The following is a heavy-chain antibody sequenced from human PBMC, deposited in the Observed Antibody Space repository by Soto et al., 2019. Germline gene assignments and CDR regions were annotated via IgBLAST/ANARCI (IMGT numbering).Heavy chain of an antibody. J-gene: IGHJ5*02. Sequence: AEPLNISCTTSGYRFTSYWIAWGRQMAGKGLEWIGIICSSDSDTRYSTSLQGQDTISADRSTSTVCLQWASLKALDTAVYFCARKDKSGYFNWFDPWGQGTLVTVSS. CDR3: ARKDKSGYFNWFDP. D-gene: IGHD3-22*01. CDR1: GYRFTSYW. V-gene: IGHV5-51*01. CDR2: ICSSDSDT.